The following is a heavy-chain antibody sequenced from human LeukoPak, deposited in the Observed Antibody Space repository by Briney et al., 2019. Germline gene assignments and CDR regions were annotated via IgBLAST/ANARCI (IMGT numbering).Heavy chain of an antibody. CDR1: GFTFSSYS. Sequence: PGGSLRLSCAASGFTFSSYSMNWVRQAPGKGLEWVSYISSSSSTIYYADSVKGRFTISRDNAKNSLYLQMNSLRAEDTAVYYCARDSTVTDTVTDYWGQGTLVTVSS. D-gene: IGHD4-17*01. CDR2: ISSSSSTI. CDR3: ARDSTVTDTVTDY. J-gene: IGHJ4*02. V-gene: IGHV3-48*04.